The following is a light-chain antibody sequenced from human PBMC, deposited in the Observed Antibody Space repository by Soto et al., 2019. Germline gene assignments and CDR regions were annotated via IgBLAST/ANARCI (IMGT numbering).Light chain of an antibody. CDR1: QSISSW. CDR3: QQYNSYWT. Sequence: DIQMTQSPSTLSASVGDRVTITCRASQSISSWLAWYQQKPGKAPKLLIYKASSLESGVPSGFCGRGSGTEFTLTISSLQPDDFATYYCQQYNSYWTFGQGTKVEIK. V-gene: IGKV1-5*03. CDR2: KAS. J-gene: IGKJ1*01.